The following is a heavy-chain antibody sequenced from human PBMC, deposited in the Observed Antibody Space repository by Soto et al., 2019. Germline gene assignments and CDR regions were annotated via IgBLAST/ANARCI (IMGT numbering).Heavy chain of an antibody. CDR2: TYYRSKWYN. CDR1: GDSVSDNSAA. J-gene: IGHJ4*02. V-gene: IGHV6-1*01. CDR3: ARESPYYVSSDSYLDY. Sequence: SQTLSLTCAISGDSVSDNSAAWNWIRQSPSRGLEWLGRTYYRSKWYNDYAVSVKGRITVTPDTSKNQFSLHLNSVTPEDTAVYYCARESPYYVSSDSYLDYWGQGAMVTVSA. D-gene: IGHD3-16*01.